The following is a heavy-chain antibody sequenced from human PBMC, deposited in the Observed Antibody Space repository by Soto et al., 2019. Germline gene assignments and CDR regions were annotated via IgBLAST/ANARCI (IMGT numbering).Heavy chain of an antibody. V-gene: IGHV3-9*01. CDR1: GFTFDDYA. CDR2: ISWNSGSI. J-gene: IGHJ3*02. D-gene: IGHD6-19*01. CDR3: AKDISSSGLVAGAFDI. Sequence: GGSLRLSCAASGFTFDDYAMHWVRQAPGKGLEWVSGISWNSGSIGYADSVKGRFTISRDNAKNSLYLQMNSLRAEDTALYYCAKDISSSGLVAGAFDIWGQGTMVTVSS.